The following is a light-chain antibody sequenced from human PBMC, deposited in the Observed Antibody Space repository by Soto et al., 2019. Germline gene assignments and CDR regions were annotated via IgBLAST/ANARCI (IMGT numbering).Light chain of an antibody. CDR1: QGISSY. CDR2: AAS. V-gene: IGKV1-9*01. CDR3: QHLNTYPPYT. Sequence: DIQLTQSPSFLSASVGDRVTITCRASQGISSYLGWYQQKAGSDPKLLIYAASTLQRGVSSRYSGSGSGTEFTLTISSLQPEDFAVYYCQHLNTYPPYTFGQGTKLEIK. J-gene: IGKJ2*01.